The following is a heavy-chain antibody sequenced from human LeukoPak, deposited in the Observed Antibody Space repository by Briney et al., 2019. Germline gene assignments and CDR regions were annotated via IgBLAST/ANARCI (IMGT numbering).Heavy chain of an antibody. Sequence: RPGGSLRLSCAASGFTFSSHAMHWVRQAPGKGLEYVSAISSNGGSTYYANSVKGRFTISRDNSKNTLYLQMGSLRAEDMAVYYCARVGRITMFGVATRGAFDIWGQGTMVTVSP. V-gene: IGHV3-64*01. J-gene: IGHJ3*02. CDR1: GFTFSSHA. CDR3: ARVGRITMFGVATRGAFDI. D-gene: IGHD3-3*01. CDR2: ISSNGGST.